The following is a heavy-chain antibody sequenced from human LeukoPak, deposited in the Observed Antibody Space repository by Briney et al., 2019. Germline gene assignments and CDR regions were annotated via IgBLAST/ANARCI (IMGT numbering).Heavy chain of an antibody. Sequence: SETLSLTCAVYGGSFIGFHWNWIRQPPGKGLEWIGDINHSGSTNYNPSLTSRVTISVDTSKNQFSLKLSSVTAADTAVYYCARAGPHWFDPWGQGTLVTVSS. J-gene: IGHJ5*02. V-gene: IGHV4-34*01. D-gene: IGHD2-8*02. CDR1: GGSFIGFH. CDR2: INHSGST. CDR3: ARAGPHWFDP.